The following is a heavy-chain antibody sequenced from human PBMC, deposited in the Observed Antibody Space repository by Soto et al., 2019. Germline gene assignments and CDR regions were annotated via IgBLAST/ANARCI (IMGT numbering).Heavy chain of an antibody. J-gene: IGHJ6*02. D-gene: IGHD3-3*01. CDR2: IYHSGST. V-gene: IGHV4-4*02. CDR3: AVTFDFWSGKQGQGGMDV. Sequence: PSETLSPTYAFSGFSISSSNLLIWVRPLPGKGLEWIGEIYHSGSTIYDPSLKSRVTISVDKSKNQFSLKLSSVTAADTAVYYCAVTFDFWSGKQGQGGMDVRRQGTTVTVSS. CDR1: GFSISSSNL.